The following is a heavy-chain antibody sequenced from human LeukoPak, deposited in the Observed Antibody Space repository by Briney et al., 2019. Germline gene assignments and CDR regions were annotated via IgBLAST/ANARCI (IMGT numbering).Heavy chain of an antibody. V-gene: IGHV1-18*01. CDR2: ISAYNGNT. CDR1: GYTFTSYG. J-gene: IGHJ5*02. Sequence: ASVKVSCKASGYTFTSYGISWVRQAPGQGLEWMGWISAYNGNTNYAQKLQGRVAMTTDTSTSTAYMELRSLRSDDTAVYYCAREWWGYDVLTGDNWFDPWGQGTLVTVSS. CDR3: AREWWGYDVLTGDNWFDP. D-gene: IGHD3-9*01.